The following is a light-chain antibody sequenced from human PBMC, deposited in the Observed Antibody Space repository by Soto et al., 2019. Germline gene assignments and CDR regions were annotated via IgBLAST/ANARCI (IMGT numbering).Light chain of an antibody. V-gene: IGLV1-51*01. CDR1: SSDVGAYNY. J-gene: IGLJ3*02. CDR3: GAWDSSLTAGV. CDR2: HSH. Sequence: QSVLTQPPSASGSPGQSVTISCTGTSSDVGAYNYVSWFQQFPGVAPKLLIYHSHIRQSGVPDRFSGSTSGTSATLVITGLQTGDEAVYYCGAWDSSLTAGVFGGGTKGTVL.